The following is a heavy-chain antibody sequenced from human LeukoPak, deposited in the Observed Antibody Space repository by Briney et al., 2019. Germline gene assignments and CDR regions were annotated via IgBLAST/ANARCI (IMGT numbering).Heavy chain of an antibody. Sequence: GASVKVSCKASGGTFSSYAISWVRQAPGQGLEWKGGIIPIFGTANYAQKFQGRVTITADKSTSTAYMELSSLRSEDTAVYYCARGYSSGWYEGHLDYWGQGTLVTVSS. CDR3: ARGYSSGWYEGHLDY. D-gene: IGHD6-19*01. J-gene: IGHJ4*02. V-gene: IGHV1-69*06. CDR2: IIPIFGTA. CDR1: GGTFSSYA.